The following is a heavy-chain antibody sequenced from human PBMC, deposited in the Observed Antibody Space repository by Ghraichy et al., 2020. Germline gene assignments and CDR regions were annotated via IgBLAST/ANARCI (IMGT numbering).Heavy chain of an antibody. CDR2: ISSSSSYI. V-gene: IGHV3-21*01. CDR1: GFTFSSYS. D-gene: IGHD1-1*01. J-gene: IGHJ4*02. Sequence: GGSLRLSCAASGFTFSSYSMNWVRQAPGKGLEWVSSISSSSSYIYYADSVKGRFTISRDNAKNSLYLQMNSLRAEDTAVYYCARDKNVLDKYYFDYWGQGTLVTVSS. CDR3: ARDKNVLDKYYFDY.